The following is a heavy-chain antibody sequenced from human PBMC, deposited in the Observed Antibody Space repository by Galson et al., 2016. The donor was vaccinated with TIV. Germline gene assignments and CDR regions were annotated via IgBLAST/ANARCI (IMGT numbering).Heavy chain of an antibody. V-gene: IGHV6-1*01. D-gene: IGHD1-7*01. Sequence: CAISGDSVSGNTAAWNWVRQSPSRGFEWLGRTYYTSKWNTDYAVSVKGRIIIRPDTSMNQVSLQLSSVIPDDTAVYYCSRGNWNYGMGGAMDVWGRGTTVTVSS. CDR2: TYYTSKWNT. CDR1: GDSVSGNTAA. CDR3: SRGNWNYGMGGAMDV. J-gene: IGHJ6*02.